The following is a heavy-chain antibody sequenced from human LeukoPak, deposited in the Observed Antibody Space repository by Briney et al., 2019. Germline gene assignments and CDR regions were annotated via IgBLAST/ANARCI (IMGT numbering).Heavy chain of an antibody. CDR2: ISSSGSTI. CDR3: ATDAAPGNCSSTSCYRYYYYYYMDV. J-gene: IGHJ6*03. D-gene: IGHD2-2*01. Sequence: GGSLRLSCAASGFTFSSYEMNWVRQAPGKGLEWVSYISSSGSTIYYADSVKGRFTISRDNAKNSLYLQMNSLRAEDTAVYYCATDAAPGNCSSTSCYRYYYYYYMDVWGKGTTVTVSS. V-gene: IGHV3-48*03. CDR1: GFTFSSYE.